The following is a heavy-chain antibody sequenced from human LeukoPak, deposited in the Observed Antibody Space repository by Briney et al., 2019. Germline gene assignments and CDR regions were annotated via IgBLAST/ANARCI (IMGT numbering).Heavy chain of an antibody. Sequence: PGGSLRLSCAASGFTVSTYSVNWVRQAPGKGLEWVSVIYSGGNTNYADSVKGRFTISRDNSKNTLYLQMNSLRAEDTAVYYCARNETWGQGTLVTVFS. CDR1: GFTVSTYS. CDR2: IYSGGNT. V-gene: IGHV3-66*01. CDR3: ARNET. J-gene: IGHJ4*02.